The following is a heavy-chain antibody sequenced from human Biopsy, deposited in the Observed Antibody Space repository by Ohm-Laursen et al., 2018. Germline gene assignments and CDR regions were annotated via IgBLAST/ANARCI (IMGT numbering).Heavy chain of an antibody. J-gene: IGHJ2*01. Sequence: TLSLTCTVSDDSIRNFYWTWIRQPPGKALEWIGYIYFTGRTSYNPSLKSRVTMSVNTSKKQFSLRLSSVTAADTAVYYCASAGYNPDWNFDLWGRGTRVTVSS. CDR2: IYFTGRT. V-gene: IGHV4-59*12. D-gene: IGHD5-24*01. CDR3: ASAGYNPDWNFDL. CDR1: DDSIRNFY.